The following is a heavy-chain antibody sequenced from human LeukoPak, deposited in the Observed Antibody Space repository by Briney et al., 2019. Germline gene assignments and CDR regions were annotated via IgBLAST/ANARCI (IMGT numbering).Heavy chain of an antibody. Sequence: PGGSLRLSCAASGFTFSNYWMSWVRQAPGKGLEWVANIKQDGSEIYYVDSVRGRFTHSRDNARNSLFLQMNSLRAEDTAVYYCVRDGCTGWHFDYWGQGALVTVSS. D-gene: IGHD5-12*01. CDR2: IKQDGSEI. CDR1: GFTFSNYW. J-gene: IGHJ4*02. CDR3: VRDGCTGWHFDY. V-gene: IGHV3-7*01.